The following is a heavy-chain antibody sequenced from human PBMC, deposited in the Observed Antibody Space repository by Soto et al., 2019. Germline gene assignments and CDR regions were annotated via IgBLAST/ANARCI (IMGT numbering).Heavy chain of an antibody. V-gene: IGHV3-11*01. CDR3: ARDIVATTLFDY. D-gene: IGHD5-12*01. CDR2: ISTSGSDT. J-gene: IGHJ4*02. Sequence: QVRLVESGGGLVKPGGSLRLSCAASGFTFGDYYMSWIRQAPGKGPEWLSYISTSGSDTYYADSVKGRFTIFRDNAKNSLYLQMNSLRVEDTAVYYCARDIVATTLFDYWGQGILVTVSS. CDR1: GFTFGDYY.